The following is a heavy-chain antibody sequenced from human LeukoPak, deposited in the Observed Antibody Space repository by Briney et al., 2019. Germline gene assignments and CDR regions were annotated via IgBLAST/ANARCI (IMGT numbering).Heavy chain of an antibody. CDR1: GGSISSSSYY. V-gene: IGHV4-39*07. Sequence: SETLSLTCTVSGGSISSSSYYWGWIRQPPGKGLEWIGSIYYSGSTYYNPSLKSRVTISVYTSKNQFSLKLSSVTAADTAVYYCARVREYYDILTGYYRDWYFDLWGRGTLVTVSS. J-gene: IGHJ2*01. CDR2: IYYSGST. D-gene: IGHD3-9*01. CDR3: ARVREYYDILTGYYRDWYFDL.